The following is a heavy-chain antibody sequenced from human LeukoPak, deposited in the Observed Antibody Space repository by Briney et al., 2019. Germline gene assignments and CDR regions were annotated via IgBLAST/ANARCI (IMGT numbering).Heavy chain of an antibody. V-gene: IGHV1-3*01. CDR1: GYSLTSYA. D-gene: IGHD6-19*01. CDR3: ARGQAVASTSLDY. CDR2: INAGNGNT. J-gene: IGHJ4*02. Sequence: ASVKVSCKASGYSLTSYAMHWVRQAPGQRLEWMGWINAGNGNTKYSQKFQGRVTITRDTSASTAYMELSSLRSEDTAVYYCARGQAVASTSLDYWGQGTLVTVSS.